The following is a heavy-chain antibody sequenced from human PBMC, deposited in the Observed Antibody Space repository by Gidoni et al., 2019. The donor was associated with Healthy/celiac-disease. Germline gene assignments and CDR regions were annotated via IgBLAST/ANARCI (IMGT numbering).Heavy chain of an antibody. CDR3: AKDRGSSGYYYYYFDY. Sequence: EVQLLESGGGLVQPGGSLRLSCAASGFPFSSYAMSWVRQAPGKGLEWVSAISGSGGSTYYADSVKGRFTISRDDSKNTLYLQMNSLRAEDTAVYYCAKDRGSSGYYYYYFDYWGQGTLVTVSS. CDR1: GFPFSSYA. V-gene: IGHV3-23*01. CDR2: ISGSGGST. J-gene: IGHJ4*02. D-gene: IGHD3-22*01.